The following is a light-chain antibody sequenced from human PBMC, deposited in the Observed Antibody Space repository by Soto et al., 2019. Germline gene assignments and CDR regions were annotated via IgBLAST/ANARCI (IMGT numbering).Light chain of an antibody. CDR2: STN. CDR3: VLYMGSGISV. CDR1: SGSVSTSYY. Sequence: QTVVTQEPSFSVSPGGTVTLTCGLSSGSVSTSYYPSWYQQTPGQAPRTLIYSTNTRSSGVPDRFSGSLLGNKAALTITGAQADDEADYYCVLYMGSGISVFGGGTNLTVL. V-gene: IGLV8-61*01. J-gene: IGLJ2*01.